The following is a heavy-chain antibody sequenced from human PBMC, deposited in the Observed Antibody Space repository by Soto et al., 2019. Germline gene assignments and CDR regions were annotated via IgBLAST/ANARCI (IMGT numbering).Heavy chain of an antibody. Sequence: EVQLVESGGGLVQPGGSLRLSCAASGFTFRTYWLSWVRQVPGKGLEWVANINLDGSEKNYVDSVKGRFTISRDNARNSLYLHMSRLRAEGTAMYYCARDGSTSWYSYDYRGMDVWGQGTTVTVSS. CDR2: INLDGSEK. V-gene: IGHV3-7*05. J-gene: IGHJ6*02. D-gene: IGHD5-18*01. CDR1: GFTFRTYW. CDR3: ARDGSTSWYSYDYRGMDV.